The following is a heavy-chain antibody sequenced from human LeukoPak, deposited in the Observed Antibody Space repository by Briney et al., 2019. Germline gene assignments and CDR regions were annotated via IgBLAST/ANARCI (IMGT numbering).Heavy chain of an antibody. V-gene: IGHV1-18*01. CDR2: ISAYNGNT. CDR3: ARDPSSSWWQRDAFDI. CDR1: GYTFTSYG. Sequence: GASVKVFCKASGYTFTSYGISWVRQAPGQGLEWMGWISAYNGNTNYAQKLQGRVTMTTDTSTSTAYMELRSLRSDDTAVYYCARDPSSSWWQRDAFDIWGQGTMVTVSS. D-gene: IGHD6-13*01. J-gene: IGHJ3*02.